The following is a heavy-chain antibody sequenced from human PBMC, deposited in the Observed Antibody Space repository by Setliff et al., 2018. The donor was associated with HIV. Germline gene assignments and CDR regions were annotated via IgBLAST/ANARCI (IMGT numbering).Heavy chain of an antibody. V-gene: IGHV3-48*04. CDR2: IGSSNHGI. CDR1: GFNFRSYG. J-gene: IGHJ4*02. Sequence: HPGGSLRLSCAASGFNFRSYGMTWVRQAPGKGLDWVAHIGSSNHGIHYTASVQGRFTVSRDNGKNTLYLQMNSLTAEDTALYYCVRAGSYRFDYWGQGTLVTVSS. D-gene: IGHD3-10*01. CDR3: VRAGSYRFDY.